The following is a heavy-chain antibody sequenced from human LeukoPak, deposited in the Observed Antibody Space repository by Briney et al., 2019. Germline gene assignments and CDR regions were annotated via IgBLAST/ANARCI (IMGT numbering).Heavy chain of an antibody. V-gene: IGHV1-18*01. Sequence: ASVKVSCKASGYTFTSYGISWVRQAPGQGLEWMGWISAYNGNTNYAQKLQGRVTMTTDTSTSTAYTELRSLRSDDTAVYYCARAGIAAAGANYYYYGMDVWGQGTTVTVSS. CDR2: ISAYNGNT. CDR1: GYTFTSYG. D-gene: IGHD6-13*01. CDR3: ARAGIAAAGANYYYYGMDV. J-gene: IGHJ6*02.